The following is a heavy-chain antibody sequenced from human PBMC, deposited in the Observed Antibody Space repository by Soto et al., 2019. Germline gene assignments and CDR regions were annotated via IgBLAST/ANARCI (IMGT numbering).Heavy chain of an antibody. CDR2: VSTSGAT. CDR3: ARADYEIVTGSYALDV. D-gene: IGHD3-9*01. CDR1: DDFISSYY. V-gene: IGHV4-4*07. J-gene: IGHJ6*02. Sequence: QVQLQESGPRLVKPSETLSLTCTVSDDFISSYYWNWIRQPAGKGLEWIGRVSTSGATNYNPPLESRVTMSVDTSKKQFSLKMTSVTAAAAAVYFCARADYEIVTGSYALDVWGQGTSVTVSS.